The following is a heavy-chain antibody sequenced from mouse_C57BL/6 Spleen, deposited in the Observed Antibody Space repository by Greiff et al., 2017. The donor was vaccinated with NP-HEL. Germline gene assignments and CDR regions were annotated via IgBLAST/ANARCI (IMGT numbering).Heavy chain of an antibody. V-gene: IGHV5-16*01. D-gene: IGHD3-2*02. CDR3: ARDAGGSSGYGFAY. Sequence: EVKLVESEGGLVQPGSSMKLSCTASGFTFSDYYMAWVRQVPEKGLEWVANINYDGSSTYYLDSLKSRFIISRDNAKNILYLQMSSLKSEDTATYYCARDAGGSSGYGFAYWGQGTLVTVSA. CDR2: INYDGSST. CDR1: GFTFSDYY. J-gene: IGHJ3*01.